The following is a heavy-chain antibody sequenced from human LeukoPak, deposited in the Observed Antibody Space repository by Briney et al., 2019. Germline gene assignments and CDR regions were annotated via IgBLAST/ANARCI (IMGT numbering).Heavy chain of an antibody. CDR3: TRHVAGLLDY. J-gene: IGHJ4*02. CDR1: GGSFSGYY. V-gene: IGHV4-34*01. Sequence: PSETLSLTCAVYGGSFSGYYWSWIRQPPGKGLEWIGSIYYSGSTYYNPSLKSRVTISVDTSKNQFSLKLSSVTAADTAVYYCTRHVAGLLDYWGQGTLVTVSS. CDR2: IYYSGST. D-gene: IGHD2-15*01.